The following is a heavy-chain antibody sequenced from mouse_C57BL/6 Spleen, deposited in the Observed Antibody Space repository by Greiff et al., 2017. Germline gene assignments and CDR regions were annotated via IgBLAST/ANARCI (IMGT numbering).Heavy chain of an antibody. CDR2: INPNNGGT. V-gene: IGHV1-22*01. J-gene: IGHJ2*01. Sequence: VQLQQSGPELVKPGASVKMSCKASGYTFTDYNMHWVKQSHGKSLEWIGYINPNNGGTSYNQKFKGKATLTVNESSSTAYMELRSLTSEDSAVYYCAREGYGSYYFDYWGQGTTLTVSS. CDR3: AREGYGSYYFDY. D-gene: IGHD2-2*01. CDR1: GYTFTDYN.